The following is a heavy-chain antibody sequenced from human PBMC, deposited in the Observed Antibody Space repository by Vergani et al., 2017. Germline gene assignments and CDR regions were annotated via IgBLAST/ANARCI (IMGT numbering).Heavy chain of an antibody. CDR3: ARVQELYDFWSGYRVRYYYYMDV. J-gene: IGHJ6*03. D-gene: IGHD3-3*01. V-gene: IGHV4-34*02. Sequence: QVQLQQWGAGLLKPSETLSLTCAVYGGSFSGYYWSWIRQPPGKGLEWIGEINHSGSTNYNPSLKSPVTISVDTSKNQFSLKLSSVTAAHTAVYYCARVQELYDFWSGYRVRYYYYMDVWGKGTTVTVSS. CDR2: INHSGST. CDR1: GGSFSGYY.